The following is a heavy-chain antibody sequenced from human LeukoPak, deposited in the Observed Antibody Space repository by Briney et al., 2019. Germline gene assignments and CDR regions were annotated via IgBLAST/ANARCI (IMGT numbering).Heavy chain of an antibody. CDR3: ASILRYSGHDYYMDV. V-gene: IGHV4-34*01. Sequence: PSETLSLTCAVYGGSFSGYYWSWIRQPPGKGLEWIGEINHSGSTNYNPSLKSRVTISVDTSKNQFSLKLSSVTAADTAVYYCASILRYSGHDYYMDVWGKGTTVTVSS. CDR2: INHSGST. CDR1: GGSFSGYY. D-gene: IGHD1-1*01. J-gene: IGHJ6*03.